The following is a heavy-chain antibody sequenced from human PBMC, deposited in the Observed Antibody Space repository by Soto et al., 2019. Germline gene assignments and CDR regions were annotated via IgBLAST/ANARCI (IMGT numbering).Heavy chain of an antibody. CDR3: ARDRVCLGAGGDYNYGMDV. D-gene: IGHD4-17*01. Sequence: ASVKVSCKASGYTFTSYAMHWVRQAPGQRLEWMGWITAGNGNTKYSQKFQGRVTITRDTSASTDYMELSSLRSEDTAVYYCARDRVCLGAGGDYNYGMDVSGQGTTVTVSS. CDR2: ITAGNGNT. CDR1: GYTFTSYA. J-gene: IGHJ6*02. V-gene: IGHV1-3*01.